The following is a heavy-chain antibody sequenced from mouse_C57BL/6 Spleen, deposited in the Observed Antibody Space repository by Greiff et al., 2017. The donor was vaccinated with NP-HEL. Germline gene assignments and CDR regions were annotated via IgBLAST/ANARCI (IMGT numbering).Heavy chain of an antibody. Sequence: EVKVVESGGGLVKPGGSLKLSCAASGFTFSDYGMHWVRQAPEKGLEWVAYISSGSSTIYYADTVKGRFTISRDNAKNTLFLQMTSLRSEDTAMYYCARGDWVAMDYWGQGTSVTVSS. D-gene: IGHD4-1*01. CDR2: ISSGSSTI. CDR3: ARGDWVAMDY. V-gene: IGHV5-17*01. CDR1: GFTFSDYG. J-gene: IGHJ4*01.